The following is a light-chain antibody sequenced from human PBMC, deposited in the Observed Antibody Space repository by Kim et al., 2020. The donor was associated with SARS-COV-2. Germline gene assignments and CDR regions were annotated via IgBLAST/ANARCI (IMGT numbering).Light chain of an antibody. CDR2: DAS. J-gene: IGKJ1*01. V-gene: IGKV3-11*01. CDR1: QSVSSY. CDR3: QQRSNWPPT. Sequence: EIVLTQSPATLSLSPEERATLSCRASQSVSSYLAWYQQKPGQAPRPLIYDASNRATGIPARFSGSGSGTDFTLTISSLEPEDFALYYCQQRSNWPPTFGQGTKVDIK.